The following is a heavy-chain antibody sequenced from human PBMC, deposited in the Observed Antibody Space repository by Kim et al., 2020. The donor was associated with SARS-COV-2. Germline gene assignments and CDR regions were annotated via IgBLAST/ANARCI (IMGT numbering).Heavy chain of an antibody. CDR2: ISAYNGNT. CDR1: GYTFTSYG. D-gene: IGHD3-22*01. V-gene: IGHV1-18*04. Sequence: ASVKVSCKASGYTFTSYGISWVRQAPGQGLEWMGWISAYNGNTNYAQKLQGRVTMTTDTSTSTAYMELRSLRSDDTAVYYCARGWPPSHYYDSSGYYFWGQGTLVTVSS. J-gene: IGHJ4*02. CDR3: ARGWPPSHYYDSSGYYF.